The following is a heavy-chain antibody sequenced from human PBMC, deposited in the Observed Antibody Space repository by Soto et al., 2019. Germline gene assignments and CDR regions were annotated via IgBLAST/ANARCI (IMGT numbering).Heavy chain of an antibody. J-gene: IGHJ6*02. D-gene: IGHD3-10*02. CDR2: IRREVYRYAT. CDR1: GFTFSDST. CDR3: SRCSGSYCMDV. Sequence: EVQLVESGGGLVQPGGSLKVSCAASGFTFSDSTIHWVRQASGKGLEWVGRIRREVYRYATVCAASVKDRFTISRDDSKNTAYLQMNSLKIEDTAVYYCSRCSGSYCMDVWGQGTTVTVSS. V-gene: IGHV3-73*02.